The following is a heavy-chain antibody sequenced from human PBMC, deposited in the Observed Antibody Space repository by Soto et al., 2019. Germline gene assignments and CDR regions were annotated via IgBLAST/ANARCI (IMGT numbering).Heavy chain of an antibody. J-gene: IGHJ3*02. CDR2: IVVGSGIT. CDR1: GFTFTSSA. V-gene: IGHV1-58*01. CDR3: AADYGYSSSSGTFDI. D-gene: IGHD6-6*01. Sequence: VSCKASGFTFTSSAVQWVRQARGQRLEWIGWIVVGSGITNYAQKFQERVTITRDMSTSTAYMELSSLRSEDTAVYYCAADYGYSSSSGTFDIWGQGTMVTVSS.